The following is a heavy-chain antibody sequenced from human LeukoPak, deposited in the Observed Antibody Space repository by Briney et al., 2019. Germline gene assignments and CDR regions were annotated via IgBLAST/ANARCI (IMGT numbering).Heavy chain of an antibody. J-gene: IGHJ5*02. V-gene: IGHV1-18*01. CDR2: ISAYNGNT. D-gene: IGHD2-2*02. Sequence: ASVKVSCKASGYTFTSYGISWVRQAPGQGLEWMGWISAYNGNTNYAQKLQGRVTMTTDTSTSTAYMELSSLRSEDTAVYYCAREGYCSSTSCYTSTFDPWGQGTLVTVSS. CDR1: GYTFTSYG. CDR3: AREGYCSSTSCYTSTFDP.